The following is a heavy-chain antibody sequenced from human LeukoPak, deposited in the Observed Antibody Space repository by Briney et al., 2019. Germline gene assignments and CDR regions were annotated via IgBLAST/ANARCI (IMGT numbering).Heavy chain of an antibody. J-gene: IGHJ5*02. CDR3: STDRGTYNWFDP. V-gene: IGHV3-73*01. CDR1: GFTFSGSA. Sequence: PGGSLRLSCVASGFTFSGSAVHWVRQSSGKGLEWVGHIDKKDNLYATAYAESVKGRFTISRDDSKDTAFLHMDSLKTEDTALYYCSTDRGTYNWFDPWGQGTLVTVSS. CDR2: IDKKDNLYAT. D-gene: IGHD2-15*01.